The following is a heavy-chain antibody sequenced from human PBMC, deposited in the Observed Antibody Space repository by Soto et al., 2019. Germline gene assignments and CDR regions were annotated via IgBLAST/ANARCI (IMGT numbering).Heavy chain of an antibody. CDR1: GGSISSYY. J-gene: IGHJ5*02. Sequence: SETLSLTCTVSGGSISSYYWCWIRQPPGKGPEWIGYIYYSGSTNYNPSLKSRVTISVDTSKNQFSLKLSSVTAADTAVYYCARLPLTYCSSTSCYPRSWFDPWGQGTLVTVSS. CDR3: ARLPLTYCSSTSCYPRSWFDP. V-gene: IGHV4-59*08. CDR2: IYYSGST. D-gene: IGHD2-2*01.